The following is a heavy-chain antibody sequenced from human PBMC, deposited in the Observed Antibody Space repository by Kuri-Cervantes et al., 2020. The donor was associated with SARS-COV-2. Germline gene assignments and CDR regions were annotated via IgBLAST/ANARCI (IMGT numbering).Heavy chain of an antibody. V-gene: IGHV1-69*04. CDR3: ARAATYYDTNGYWY. D-gene: IGHD3-22*01. CDR1: GGTLRSFA. J-gene: IGHJ4*02. CDR2: FIPMLDLT. Sequence: SVKVSCKVSGGTLRSFAITWVRQAPGQGLEWMGRFIPMLDLTNYAPKFRDRVTISADKSTGTAYLELTSLRPDDTAVYYCARAATYYDTNGYWYWGQGTLVTVSS.